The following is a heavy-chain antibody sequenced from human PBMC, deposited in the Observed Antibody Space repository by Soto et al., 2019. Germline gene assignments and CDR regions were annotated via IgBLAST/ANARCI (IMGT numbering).Heavy chain of an antibody. Sequence: GPEVQKPGASVKVSCKASGYPFTSFGITWVRQAPGQGLEWMGWISAYNGNTNYPQKVQGRVTMTTDTSTSTAYMELRSLRSDDTAVYYCARDKTVAGPRGPSRSYYDYYGMDVWGQGTTVTVSS. V-gene: IGHV1-18*01. D-gene: IGHD6-19*01. CDR1: GYPFTSFG. CDR2: ISAYNGNT. J-gene: IGHJ6*01. CDR3: ARDKTVAGPRGPSRSYYDYYGMDV.